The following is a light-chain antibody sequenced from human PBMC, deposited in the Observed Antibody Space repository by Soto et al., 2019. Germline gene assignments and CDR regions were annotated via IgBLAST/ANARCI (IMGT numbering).Light chain of an antibody. CDR3: QHRHSYPIT. Sequence: DIQLTQSPSFLSASVGDRVTITCRASQGISSFLAWYQQKPGEAPKLLIHTASTLQSGVPSRFSGSGYETEFTLTISSLQPEDFATYYCQHRHSYPITFGQGTRLEIK. J-gene: IGKJ5*01. CDR2: TAS. V-gene: IGKV1-9*01. CDR1: QGISSF.